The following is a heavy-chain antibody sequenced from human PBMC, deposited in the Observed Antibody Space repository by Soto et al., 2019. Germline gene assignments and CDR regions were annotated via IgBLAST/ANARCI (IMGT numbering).Heavy chain of an antibody. V-gene: IGHV4-31*03. Sequence: TSETLSLTCTVSGGSISSGGYYWSWIRQHPGKGLEWIGYIYYSGSTYYNPSLKSRVTISVDTSKNQFSLKLSSVTAADTAVYYCARDKRLVVAHYGSFDPWGQGTLVTVSS. J-gene: IGHJ5*02. CDR3: ARDKRLVVAHYGSFDP. CDR1: GGSISSGGYY. D-gene: IGHD2-15*01. CDR2: IYYSGST.